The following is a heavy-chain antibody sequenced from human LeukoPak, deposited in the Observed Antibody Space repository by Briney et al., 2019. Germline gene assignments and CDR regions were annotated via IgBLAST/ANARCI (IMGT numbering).Heavy chain of an antibody. D-gene: IGHD3-10*01. CDR1: GFTFSDYY. J-gene: IGHJ3*02. Sequence: GGSLRLSCAASGFTFSDYYMSWIRQAPGKGLEWVSYISSSGSTIYYADSVKGRFTISRDNAKNSLYLQMNSLRAEDTAAYYCARVDYGSGSYPSDAFDIWGQGTMVTVSS. V-gene: IGHV3-11*01. CDR3: ARVDYGSGSYPSDAFDI. CDR2: ISSSGSTI.